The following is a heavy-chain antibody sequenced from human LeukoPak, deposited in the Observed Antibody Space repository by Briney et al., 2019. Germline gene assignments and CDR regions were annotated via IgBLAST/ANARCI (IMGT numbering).Heavy chain of an antibody. CDR2: ISYDGSNK. CDR3: ARADYGDYIYYYYYGMDV. J-gene: IGHJ6*02. Sequence: PGRSLRLSCAASGFTFSSYAMHWVRQAPGKGLEWVAVISYDGSNKYYADSVKGRFTISRDNSKNTLYLQMNSLRVEDTAVYYCARADYGDYIYYYYYGMDVWGQGTTVTVSS. V-gene: IGHV3-30-3*01. D-gene: IGHD4-17*01. CDR1: GFTFSSYA.